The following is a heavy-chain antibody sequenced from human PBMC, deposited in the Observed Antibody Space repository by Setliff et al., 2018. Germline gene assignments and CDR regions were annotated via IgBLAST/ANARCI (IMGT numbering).Heavy chain of an antibody. J-gene: IGHJ6*02. D-gene: IGHD3-10*01. V-gene: IGHV1-46*01. CDR2: INPSGGST. CDR3: ARERAYYYGSGSYYYHPGMDV. Sequence: VASVKVSCKASGYISTSYYMHWVRQAPGQGLEWMGIINPSGGSTSYAQKFQGRVTMTRDTSTSTVYMKLSSLRSEDTAVYYCARERAYYYGSGSYYYHPGMDVWGQGTTVTVSS. CDR1: GYISTSYY.